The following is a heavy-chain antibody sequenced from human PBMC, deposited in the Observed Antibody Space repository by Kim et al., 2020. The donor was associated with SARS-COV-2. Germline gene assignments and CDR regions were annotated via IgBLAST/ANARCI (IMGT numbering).Heavy chain of an antibody. CDR1: GCSISSGGYY. J-gene: IGHJ6*02. Sequence: SETLSLTCTVSGCSISSGGYYWSWIRQHPGKGLEWIGYIYYSGSTYYNPSLKSRVTISVDTSKNQFSLRLSSVTAADTAVYYCARVWGAYGDSTHGMDVWGQGTTVTVSS. CDR3: ARVWGAYGDSTHGMDV. V-gene: IGHV4-31*03. D-gene: IGHD4-17*01. CDR2: IYYSGST.